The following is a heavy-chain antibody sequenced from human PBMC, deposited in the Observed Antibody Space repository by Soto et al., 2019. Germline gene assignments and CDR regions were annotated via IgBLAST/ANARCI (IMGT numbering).Heavy chain of an antibody. D-gene: IGHD6-13*01. V-gene: IGHV4-34*01. CDR1: GGSFSGYY. CDR2: INHSGST. Sequence: XETLSLTCAVYGGSFSGYYWSWIRQPPGKGLEWIGEINHSGSTNYNPSLKSRVTISVDTSKNQFSLKLSSVTAADTAVYYCAKIPVAAAGTVNWFDPWGQGTLVTVSS. CDR3: AKIPVAAAGTVNWFDP. J-gene: IGHJ5*02.